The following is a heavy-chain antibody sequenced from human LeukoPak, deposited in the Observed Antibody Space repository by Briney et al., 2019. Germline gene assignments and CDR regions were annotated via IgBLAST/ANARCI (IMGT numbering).Heavy chain of an antibody. J-gene: IGHJ5*02. Sequence: GGSLRLSCAASGFTFSSHAMSWVRQAPGKGLEWVSAISGSGGSTYYADSVKGRFTISRDNSKNTLYLQMNSLRAEDTAVYYCAKNPKITIFGVVISDWFDPWGQGTLVTVSS. CDR1: GFTFSSHA. CDR3: AKNPKITIFGVVISDWFDP. D-gene: IGHD3-3*01. V-gene: IGHV3-23*01. CDR2: ISGSGGST.